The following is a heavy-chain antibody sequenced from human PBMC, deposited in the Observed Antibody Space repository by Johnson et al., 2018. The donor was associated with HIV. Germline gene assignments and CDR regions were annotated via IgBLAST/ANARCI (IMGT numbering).Heavy chain of an antibody. J-gene: IGHJ3*02. D-gene: IGHD1-26*01. Sequence: QVQLVESGGGVVRPGGSLRLSCAASGFTFSDYYMTWIRQAPGKGLAWVSYISGSGNIIYYTDSLKGRFTISRDNAKNSLYLQMNSLRAEDTAVYYCAKAFEPLGGSYLDAFDIWGQGTMVTVSS. CDR1: GFTFSDYY. CDR3: AKAFEPLGGSYLDAFDI. V-gene: IGHV3-11*04. CDR2: ISGSGNII.